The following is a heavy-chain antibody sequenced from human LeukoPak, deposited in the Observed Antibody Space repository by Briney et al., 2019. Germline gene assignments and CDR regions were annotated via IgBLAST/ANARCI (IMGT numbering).Heavy chain of an antibody. J-gene: IGHJ4*02. D-gene: IGHD1-26*01. Sequence: SETLSLTCTVSGGSISSYYWSWVRQPPGKGLEWIGYIYSGSTNYNPSLKSRVTISVDTSKNQFSLKLSSVTAADTAVYYFAREILGARAFEYWGQGILVTVSS. CDR3: AREILGARAFEY. CDR2: IYSGST. V-gene: IGHV4-59*12. CDR1: GGSISSYY.